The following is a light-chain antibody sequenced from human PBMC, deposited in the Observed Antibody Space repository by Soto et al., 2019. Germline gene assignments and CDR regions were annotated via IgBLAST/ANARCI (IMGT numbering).Light chain of an antibody. CDR3: QQYNDYRWT. CDR2: DAS. CDR1: QSISGW. J-gene: IGKJ1*01. Sequence: DIQMTQSPSTLSASVGDRVTIPCRASQSISGWLAWYQQKPGKAPKLLIYDASSLESGVPSRFSGSGSGTEFTLTISSLQLDDFATYYCQQYNDYRWTFGQGTKVDIK. V-gene: IGKV1-5*01.